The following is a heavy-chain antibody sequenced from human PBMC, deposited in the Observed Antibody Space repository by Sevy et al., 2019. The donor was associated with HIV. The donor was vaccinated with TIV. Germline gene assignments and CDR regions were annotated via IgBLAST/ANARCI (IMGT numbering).Heavy chain of an antibody. V-gene: IGHV4-38-2*02. CDR2: GHYDGRT. J-gene: IGHJ4*02. CDR1: GYSISSSYY. Sequence: SETLSLICTVSGYSISSSYYWGWIRQPPGKGLEYIGTGHYDGRTYYNPSLMSRVTITIDTSNNQLSLKVTSVTAADTAAYYCVRGASYYALGALYFDYWGQGTLVTVSS. CDR3: VRGASYYALGALYFDY. D-gene: IGHD3-10*01.